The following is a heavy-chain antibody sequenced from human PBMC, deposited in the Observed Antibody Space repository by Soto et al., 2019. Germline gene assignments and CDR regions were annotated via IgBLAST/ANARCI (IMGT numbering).Heavy chain of an antibody. Sequence: ASVKVSCKASGNTVTSFYIHWVRQAPGQGLEWMGIINPSGGRTSYAQKFKGRVTMTRDTSTTIVYMELSNLRSEDTDVYYCAREKPPSLFDYWGQGTLVTVSS. CDR1: GNTVTSFY. CDR2: INPSGGRT. V-gene: IGHV1-46*01. J-gene: IGHJ4*02. CDR3: AREKPPSLFDY.